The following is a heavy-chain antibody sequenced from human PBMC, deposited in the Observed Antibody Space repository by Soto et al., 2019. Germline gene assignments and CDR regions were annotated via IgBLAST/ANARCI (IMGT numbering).Heavy chain of an antibody. CDR1: GGSISSGGYS. CDR2: IYHSGST. CDR3: ARSNYGDYDYYYYGMDV. V-gene: IGHV4-30-2*01. J-gene: IGHJ6*02. Sequence: SETLSLTCAVSGGSISSGGYSWSWIRQPPGKGLEWIGYIYHSGSTYYNPSLKSRVTISVDRSKNQFSLKLSSVTAADTAVYYCARSNYGDYDYYYYGMDVWGQGTTVTVSS. D-gene: IGHD4-17*01.